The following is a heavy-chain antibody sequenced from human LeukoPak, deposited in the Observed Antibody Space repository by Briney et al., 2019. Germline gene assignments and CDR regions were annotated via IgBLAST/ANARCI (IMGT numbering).Heavy chain of an antibody. D-gene: IGHD3-16*01. CDR2: ISGSGAGT. CDR3: AKVGGSRAPPFDL. V-gene: IGHV3-23*01. Sequence: GGSLRLTCAASRFTFSSYAMIWVRQAPGKGLEWVSTISGSGAGTYYADSVKGRFTISRDNSNNTLYLRMNSLRAEDTAVYYCAKVGGSRAPPFDLWGRGTLVTVSS. J-gene: IGHJ2*01. CDR1: RFTFSSYA.